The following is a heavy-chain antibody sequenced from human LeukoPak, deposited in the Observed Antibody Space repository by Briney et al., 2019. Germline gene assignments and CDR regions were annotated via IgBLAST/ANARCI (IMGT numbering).Heavy chain of an antibody. CDR2: IYYSGST. CDR1: TFSSYA. J-gene: IGHJ2*01. Sequence: TFSSYAMSWVRQSPGKGLEWIGSIYYSGSTYYNPSLKSRVTLSVDTSKNQFSLRLNSVTAADTAVYYCARPPNTSYYGSGRGFFDLWGRGTLVTVSS. D-gene: IGHD3-10*01. CDR3: ARPPNTSYYGSGRGFFDL. V-gene: IGHV4-39*01.